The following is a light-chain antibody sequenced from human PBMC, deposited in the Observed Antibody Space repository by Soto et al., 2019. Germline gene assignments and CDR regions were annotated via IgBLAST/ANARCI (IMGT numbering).Light chain of an antibody. V-gene: IGKV1-27*01. CDR2: GAT. J-gene: IGKJ3*01. CDR3: QNCKSAVFT. CDR1: QDISNY. Sequence: DIPMTQSPSSLSASVGDRVTITCRASQDISNYLAWYQQRPGKVPKLLIYGATTLQPGVPSRFSGSGSGTDFTLTISSLQPEDVATYYCQNCKSAVFTFGPGTKVDIK.